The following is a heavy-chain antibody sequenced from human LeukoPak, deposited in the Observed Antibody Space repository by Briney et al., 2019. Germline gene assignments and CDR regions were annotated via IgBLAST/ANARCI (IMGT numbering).Heavy chain of an antibody. CDR1: GGSISSGGYY. CDR2: IYYSGRT. V-gene: IGHV4-31*01. D-gene: IGHD1-14*01. Sequence: PSQTLSLTCTVSGGSISSGGYYWSWIRQHPGKGLEWIGYIYYSGRTYYNPSLKSLVTISVDTSKNQFSLKLSSVTAADTAVYYCARELRAGYFDYWGQGTLVTVSS. CDR3: ARELRAGYFDY. J-gene: IGHJ4*02.